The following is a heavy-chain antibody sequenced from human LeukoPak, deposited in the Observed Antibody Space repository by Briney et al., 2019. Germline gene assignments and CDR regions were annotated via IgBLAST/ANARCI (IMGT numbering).Heavy chain of an antibody. V-gene: IGHV1-46*01. J-gene: IGHJ5*02. Sequence: ASVKVSCKASGYTFTSYYMHWVRQAPGQGLEWMGIINPSGGSTSYAQKFQGRVTMTRDTSTSTVYMELSSLRSEDTAVYYCAREDSSGWSVSYNWFDPWGQGTLVTVSS. CDR2: INPSGGST. CDR3: AREDSSGWSVSYNWFDP. CDR1: GYTFTSYY. D-gene: IGHD6-19*01.